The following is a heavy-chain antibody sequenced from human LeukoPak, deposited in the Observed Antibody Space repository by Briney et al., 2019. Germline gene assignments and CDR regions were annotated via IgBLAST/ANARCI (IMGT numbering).Heavy chain of an antibody. D-gene: IGHD6-19*01. V-gene: IGHV4-59*01. CDR1: GGSISSYY. CDR3: ASFIAVAGTHYFDY. J-gene: IGHJ4*02. CDR2: IYYSGST. Sequence: SETLSLTCTVSGGSISSYYWSWIRQPPGKGLEWIGYIYYSGSTNYNPSLKSRVTISVDTSKNQFSLKLSSATAADTAVYYCASFIAVAGTHYFDYWGQGTLVTVSS.